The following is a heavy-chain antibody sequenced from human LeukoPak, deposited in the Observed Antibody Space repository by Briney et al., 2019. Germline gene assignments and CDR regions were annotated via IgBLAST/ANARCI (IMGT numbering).Heavy chain of an antibody. CDR2: ITGGDGDA. V-gene: IGHV3-23*01. J-gene: IGHJ4*02. CDR3: AEDQKTGYSPFDS. D-gene: IGHD5-12*01. CDR1: GFTFVNYG. Sequence: HTGGSLRLSCAASGFTFVNYGMNWVRQSPGKGLEWVSSITGGDGDAHYADAVQGRFTISRDNSKNTLYLQMNSLRAEDTAIYYCAEDQKTGYSPFDSWGQGTLVTVSS.